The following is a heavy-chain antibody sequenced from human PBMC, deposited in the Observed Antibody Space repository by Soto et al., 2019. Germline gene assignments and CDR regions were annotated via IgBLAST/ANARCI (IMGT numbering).Heavy chain of an antibody. J-gene: IGHJ3*02. CDR1: GFTFINYA. CDR2: ISGSGGNT. V-gene: IGHV3-23*01. D-gene: IGHD6-6*01. CDR3: AKLFSGSFAFDI. Sequence: SLRLSCAASGFTFINYAMSWVRQAPGKGLEWVSGISGSGGNTYYADSVKGRFTISRDNSKNTLYLQMNSLRAEDTAIYFCAKLFSGSFAFDIWGQGTLVTVSS.